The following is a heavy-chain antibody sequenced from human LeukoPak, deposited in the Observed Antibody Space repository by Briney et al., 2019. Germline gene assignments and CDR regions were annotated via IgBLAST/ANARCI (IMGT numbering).Heavy chain of an antibody. V-gene: IGHV3-23*01. CDR1: GFTFSSYA. CDR3: ARERFTVAAGTFSYYFDS. D-gene: IGHD6-13*01. J-gene: IGHJ4*02. Sequence: GGSLRLSCAASGFTFSSYAMSWVRQAPGKGLEWVSAISGSGGSTYYADSVKGRFTISRDNSKNTVYLQMNSLRAEDRAVYYCARERFTVAAGTFSYYFDSWVQGTLVTVSS. CDR2: ISGSGGST.